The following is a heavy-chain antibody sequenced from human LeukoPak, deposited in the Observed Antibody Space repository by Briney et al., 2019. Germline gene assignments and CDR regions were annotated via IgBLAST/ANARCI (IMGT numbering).Heavy chain of an antibody. V-gene: IGHV3-7*01. CDR1: GFTFSNFW. D-gene: IGHD2-21*01. CDR2: IKEDGSEK. J-gene: IGHJ4*02. Sequence: PGGSLRLSCTASGFTFSNFWMSWVRQAPGKGLEWVANIKEDGSEKYYVDSVKGRFTIPRDNAKNSLYLQLNSLRAEDTAVYYCARALVIDYWGQGTLVTVSS. CDR3: ARALVIDY.